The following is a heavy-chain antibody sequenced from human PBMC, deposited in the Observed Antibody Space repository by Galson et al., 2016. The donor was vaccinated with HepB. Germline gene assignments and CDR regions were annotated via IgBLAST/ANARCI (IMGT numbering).Heavy chain of an antibody. CDR1: GFTFNTYD. J-gene: IGHJ4*02. CDR2: ISMDGSIK. V-gene: IGHV3-30-3*01. D-gene: IGHD4/OR15-4a*01. CDR3: ARDMVGGSPDYFDY. Sequence: SLILSCAASGFTFNTYDMHWVRQAPGTRLEWVAVISMDGSIKSYADSVKGRFTISRDNSKNALFLQINSLRAEDTAVYYCARDMVGGSPDYFDYWGQGTLVTVSS.